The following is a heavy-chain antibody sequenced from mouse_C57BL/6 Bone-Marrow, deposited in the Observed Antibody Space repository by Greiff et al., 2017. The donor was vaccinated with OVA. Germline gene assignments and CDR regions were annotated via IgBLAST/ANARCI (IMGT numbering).Heavy chain of an antibody. D-gene: IGHD2-4*01. Sequence: VHVKQSGAELVRPGASVKLSCTASGFNIKDYYMHWVKQRPEQGLEWIGWIDPENGDTEYASKFQGKATITADTSSNTAYLQLSSLTSEDTAVYYCTTEYYDYPWFAYWGQGTLVTVSA. CDR2: IDPENGDT. V-gene: IGHV14-4*01. CDR3: TTEYYDYPWFAY. CDR1: GFNIKDYY. J-gene: IGHJ3*01.